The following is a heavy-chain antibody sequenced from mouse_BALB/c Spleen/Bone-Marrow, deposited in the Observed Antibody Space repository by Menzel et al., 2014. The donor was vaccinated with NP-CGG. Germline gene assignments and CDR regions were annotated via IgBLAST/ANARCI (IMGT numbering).Heavy chain of an antibody. V-gene: IGHV5-12-1*01. CDR1: GFAFSSYD. CDR2: ISSGGGST. J-gene: IGHJ4*01. D-gene: IGHD1-1*01. Sequence: EVKLEESGGGLVKPGGSLKLSCAASGFAFSSYDMSWVRQTPEKRLEWVAYISSGGGSTYYPDTLKGRFTISRDKAKNPLYLQISSLKSEDTAMYYCARPLYFYGSSPFYAMDYWGQGTTVSVSS. CDR3: ARPLYFYGSSPFYAMDY.